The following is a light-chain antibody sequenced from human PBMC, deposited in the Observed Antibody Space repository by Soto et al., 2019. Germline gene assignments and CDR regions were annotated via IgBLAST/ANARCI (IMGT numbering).Light chain of an antibody. CDR2: ASS. CDR1: QTLNNW. Sequence: DIQMTQSPSTLSASVGDRVTIVCRASQTLNNWLAWYQQKPGKAPRLLIFASSRLETGVPSRFSGGGSGTHYTLTISDLQPDDFATYYCQQYNSDSSTFGQGTKLEIK. CDR3: QQYNSDSST. V-gene: IGKV1-5*03. J-gene: IGKJ2*01.